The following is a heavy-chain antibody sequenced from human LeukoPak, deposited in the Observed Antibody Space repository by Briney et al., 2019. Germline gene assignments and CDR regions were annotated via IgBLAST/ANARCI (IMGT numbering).Heavy chain of an antibody. Sequence: GGSLRLSCAASGFTFSSYAMHWVRQAPGKGLEWVAVISYDGSNKYYADSVKGRFTISRDNSKNTLYLQMNSLRAEDTAVYYCARGHSSSSWYAHDYWGQGTLVTVSS. V-gene: IGHV3-30-3*01. CDR1: GFTFSSYA. CDR2: ISYDGSNK. CDR3: ARGHSSSSWYAHDY. J-gene: IGHJ4*02. D-gene: IGHD6-13*01.